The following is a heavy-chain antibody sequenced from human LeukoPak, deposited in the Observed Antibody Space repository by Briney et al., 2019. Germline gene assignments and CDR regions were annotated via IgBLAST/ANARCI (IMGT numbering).Heavy chain of an antibody. Sequence: PSETLSLTCTVSGGSISSGDYYWSWIRQPPGKGLEWIGYIHYSGSTYYTPSLKSRLTISVDTSRNQFSLKLSSVIAADTAIYYCARDTMQQLVPDYWGRGALVTVSS. J-gene: IGHJ4*02. V-gene: IGHV4-30-4*01. CDR1: GGSISSGDYY. CDR2: IHYSGST. D-gene: IGHD6-13*01. CDR3: ARDTMQQLVPDY.